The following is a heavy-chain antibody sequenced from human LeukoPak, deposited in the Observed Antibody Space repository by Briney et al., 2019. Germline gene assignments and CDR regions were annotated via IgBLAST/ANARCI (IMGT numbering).Heavy chain of an antibody. CDR3: ARDDDGTGHYAQFNF. V-gene: IGHV3-33*01. Sequence: GGSLRLSCAPCGFILSNFGMHWARQAPGKGLVGVAVIWYHGRDEYYADSVKGRFTISRDRPKNTVYLQMNSLRVEDTAVYYCARDDDGTGHYAQFNFCGQATLVTVPS. D-gene: IGHD3-22*01. CDR2: IWYHGRDE. CDR1: GFILSNFG. J-gene: IGHJ4*02.